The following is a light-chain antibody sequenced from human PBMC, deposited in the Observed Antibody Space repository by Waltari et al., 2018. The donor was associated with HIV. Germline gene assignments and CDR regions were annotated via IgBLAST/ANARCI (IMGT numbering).Light chain of an antibody. J-gene: IGLJ2*01. CDR3: SAYSGSNTLV. CDR1: SSEVGGYNC. Sequence: QSALTQPPSASGSPGQSVTISCTGTSSEVGGYNCVAWYQQLPGSDPQLMIYDITKLPSSVPDRFSGPKSRNTASLSGSGLQAEDEADYFCSAYSGSNTLVFGGGTKLTVL. V-gene: IGLV2-8*01. CDR2: DIT.